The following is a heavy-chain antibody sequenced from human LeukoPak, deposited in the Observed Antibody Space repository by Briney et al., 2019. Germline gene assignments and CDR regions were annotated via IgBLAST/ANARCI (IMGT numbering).Heavy chain of an antibody. V-gene: IGHV3-7*01. D-gene: IGHD3-10*01. CDR2: INQGGSEM. Sequence: GGSLRLSCAASGFTFTSSWMSWLRQAPGKGLEWVAHINQGGSEMYYVDSVKGRFTISRDNAMSSLFLQMDSLRAEDTAVYYCATWFGEFNYWGQGTLVTVSS. CDR1: GFTFTSSW. J-gene: IGHJ4*02. CDR3: ATWFGEFNY.